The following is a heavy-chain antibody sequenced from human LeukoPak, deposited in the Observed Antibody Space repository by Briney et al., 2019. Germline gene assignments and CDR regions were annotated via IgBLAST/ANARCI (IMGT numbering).Heavy chain of an antibody. CDR3: AIGASLTRFDY. J-gene: IGHJ4*02. V-gene: IGHV1-2*06. Sequence: GASVKVSCKSSGYTFTGYYMHWVRQAPGQGLGWMGRINPNSGGTNYSQKFQGRVTITIHRAISTAYMELSRLRSDDTAVYYCAIGASLTRFDYWGQGTLVTVSS. CDR1: GYTFTGYY. CDR2: INPNSGGT.